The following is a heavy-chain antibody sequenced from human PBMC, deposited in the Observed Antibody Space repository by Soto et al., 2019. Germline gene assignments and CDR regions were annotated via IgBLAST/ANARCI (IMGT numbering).Heavy chain of an antibody. CDR3: ARVAGVAYCGGDCFHFDY. Sequence: SETLSLTCTVSGDSFSSDDYYWSWIRQPPGKGLEWIGYISYRVDTYYSPSLKSRVTMSIDTSKNQFSLNVSSVTAADTAVYYCARVAGVAYCGGDCFHFDYWGQGTLVTVSS. CDR1: GDSFSSDDYY. V-gene: IGHV4-30-4*01. D-gene: IGHD2-21*02. J-gene: IGHJ4*02. CDR2: ISYRVDT.